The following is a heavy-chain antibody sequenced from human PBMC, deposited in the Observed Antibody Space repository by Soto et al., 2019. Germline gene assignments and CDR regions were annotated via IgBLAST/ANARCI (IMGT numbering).Heavy chain of an antibody. V-gene: IGHV1-69*02. J-gene: IGHJ4*02. D-gene: IGHD4-17*01. CDR1: GGTFSSYT. CDR3: ARGGTVTKDGYYFDY. Sequence: QVQLVQSGAEVKKPGSSVKVSCKASGGTFSSYTITWVRQAPGQGLERMGRIIPILDIANYAQKFQGRVTITADKSTSTAYMELSSLRSEDTAVYYCARGGTVTKDGYYFDYWGQGTLVTVSS. CDR2: IIPILDIA.